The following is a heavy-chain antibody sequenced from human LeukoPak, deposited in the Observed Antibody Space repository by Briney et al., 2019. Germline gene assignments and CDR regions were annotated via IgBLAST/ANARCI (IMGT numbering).Heavy chain of an antibody. CDR3: ARSYNYGDYSTLLYY. J-gene: IGHJ4*02. D-gene: IGHD4-17*01. CDR2: INPNSGGT. V-gene: IGHV1-2*02. CDR1: GYTFTGYY. Sequence: ASVKVSCKASGYTFTGYYMHWVRQAPGQGLEWMGWINPNSGGTNYAQKFQGRVTMTRDTSISTAYMELSRLRSDDTAVYYCARSYNYGDYSTLLYYWGQGTLVTVSS.